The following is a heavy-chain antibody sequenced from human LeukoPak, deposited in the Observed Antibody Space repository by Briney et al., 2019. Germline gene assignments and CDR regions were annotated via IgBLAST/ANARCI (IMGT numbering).Heavy chain of an antibody. CDR1: GFTFSSYS. CDR2: IASSGGSI. Sequence: PGGSLRLSCAASGFTFSSYSMHWVRQTPGKGLEWLSYIASSGGSIYYADSLRGRFTISRDNANNSLYLQMNGLRAEDTAVYYCARGRTYYYMDVWGKGTTVTV. V-gene: IGHV3-48*04. CDR3: ARGRTYYYMDV. J-gene: IGHJ6*03.